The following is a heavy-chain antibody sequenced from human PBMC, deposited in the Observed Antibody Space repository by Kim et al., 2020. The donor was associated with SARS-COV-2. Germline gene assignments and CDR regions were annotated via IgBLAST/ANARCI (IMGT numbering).Heavy chain of an antibody. CDR2: ISSSSSYT. CDR3: ARDVIDDYGDSPVGDYYYYYGMDV. D-gene: IGHD4-17*01. J-gene: IGHJ6*02. V-gene: IGHV3-11*05. Sequence: GGSLRLSCAASGFTFSDYYMSWIRQAPGKGLEWVSYISSSSSYTNYADSVKGRFTISRDNAKNSLYLQMNSLRAEDTAVYYCARDVIDDYGDSPVGDYYYYYGMDVWGQGTTVTVSS. CDR1: GFTFSDYY.